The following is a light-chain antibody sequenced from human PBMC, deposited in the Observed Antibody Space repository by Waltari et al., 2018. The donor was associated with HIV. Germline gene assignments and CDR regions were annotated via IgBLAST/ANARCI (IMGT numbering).Light chain of an antibody. CDR1: SSDVGGYNS. CDR2: EVK. J-gene: IGLJ1*01. Sequence: QSALTQPASVSGSPGQSITISCSGTSSDVGGYNSVSWYQQRPGKAPKLIIYEVKSRPSGLSDRFSGSKSGNTASLTISGLQVEDEADYYCSSYTTTYTYVFGSGTKVTVL. V-gene: IGLV2-14*03. CDR3: SSYTTTYTYV.